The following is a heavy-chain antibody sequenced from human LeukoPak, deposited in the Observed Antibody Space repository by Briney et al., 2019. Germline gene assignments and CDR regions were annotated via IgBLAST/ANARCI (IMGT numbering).Heavy chain of an antibody. J-gene: IGHJ3*02. CDR2: INHSGST. V-gene: IGHV4-39*07. CDR3: ARLRDIVVVPAALRIEAWFLGAFDI. D-gene: IGHD2-2*01. CDR1: GGSISSSSYY. Sequence: PSETLSLTCTVSGGSISSSSYYWGWIRQPPGKGLEWIGEINHSGSTNYNPSLKSRVTISVDTSKNQFSLKLSSVTAADTAVYYCARLRDIVVVPAALRIEAWFLGAFDIWGQGTMVTVSS.